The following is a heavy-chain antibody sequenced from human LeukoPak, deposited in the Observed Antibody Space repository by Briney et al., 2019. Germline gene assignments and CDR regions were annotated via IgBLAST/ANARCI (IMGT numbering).Heavy chain of an antibody. Sequence: SQTLSLTCAVSGGSISSGGYSWSWIRQPPGKGLEWFGYIYHSGSTYYNPSLKRRVTISVDRSKNQFSLKLSSVTAADTAVYYCARGSSSFNWFDPWGQGTLVTVSS. J-gene: IGHJ5*02. V-gene: IGHV4-30-2*01. D-gene: IGHD6-13*01. CDR2: IYHSGST. CDR3: ARGSSSFNWFDP. CDR1: GGSISSGGYS.